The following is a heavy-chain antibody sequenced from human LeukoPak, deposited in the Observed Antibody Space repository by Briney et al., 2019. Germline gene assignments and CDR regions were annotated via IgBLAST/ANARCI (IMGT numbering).Heavy chain of an antibody. CDR3: STGGDTAKGGDS. V-gene: IGHV4-31*03. Sequence: SETLSLTCTVSGGFISGSGHYWTWTRQHPGCGLEWLGFIHPGGTIYYNPSLSGRLTISADTSNNQMSLKLSAVTAADTAVYYCSTGGDTAKGGDSWGQGTLVTVSS. CDR1: GGFISGSGHY. CDR2: IHPGGTI. J-gene: IGHJ4*02. D-gene: IGHD5-18*01.